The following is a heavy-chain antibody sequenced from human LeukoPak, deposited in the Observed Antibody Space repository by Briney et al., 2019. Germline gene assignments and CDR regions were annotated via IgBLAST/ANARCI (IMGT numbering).Heavy chain of an antibody. Sequence: PGGSLRLSCAASGFTFSSYWMSWVRQAPWKGLEWVANIKQDGSEKYYVDSVKGRFTISRDNAKNSLYLQMNSLRAEDTAVYHCANLDFWSGYHLYYWGQGTLVTVSP. D-gene: IGHD3-3*01. CDR1: GFTFSSYW. V-gene: IGHV3-7*01. J-gene: IGHJ4*02. CDR3: ANLDFWSGYHLYY. CDR2: IKQDGSEK.